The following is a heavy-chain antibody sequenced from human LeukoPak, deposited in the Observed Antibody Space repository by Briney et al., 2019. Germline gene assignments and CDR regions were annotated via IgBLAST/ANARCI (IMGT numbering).Heavy chain of an antibody. V-gene: IGHV4-59*08. J-gene: IGHJ4*02. CDR1: GGSISSYF. CDR3: ARIDRAVAGTIDY. D-gene: IGHD6-19*01. CDR2: IYYSGST. Sequence: SETLSLTCTVSGGSISSYFWSWIRQPPRKGLEWIGYIYYSGSTNYNPSLKSRVTMSVDTSKNQFSLKLSSVTAADTAVYYCARIDRAVAGTIDYWGQGTLVPVSS.